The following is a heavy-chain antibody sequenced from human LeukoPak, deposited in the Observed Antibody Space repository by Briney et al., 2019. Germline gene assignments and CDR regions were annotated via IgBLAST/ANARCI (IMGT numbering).Heavy chain of an antibody. CDR1: GYTFTGYY. CDR2: ISAYNGNT. Sequence: GASVKVSCKASGYTFTGYYMHWVRQAPGQGLEWMGWISAYNGNTNYAQKLQGRVTMTTDTSTSTAYMELRSLRSDDTAVYYCAREWEGWFDPWGQGTLVTVSS. J-gene: IGHJ5*02. V-gene: IGHV1-18*04. D-gene: IGHD1-26*01. CDR3: AREWEGWFDP.